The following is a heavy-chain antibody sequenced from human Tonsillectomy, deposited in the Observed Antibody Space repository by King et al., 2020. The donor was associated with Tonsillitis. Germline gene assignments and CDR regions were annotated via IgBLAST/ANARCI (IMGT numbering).Heavy chain of an antibody. D-gene: IGHD3-22*01. V-gene: IGHV3-43*01. J-gene: IGHJ6*02. CDR1: GFTFDDYT. CDR2: ISWDGGST. CDR3: AKSYSSGYYSEPYYYYGMDV. Sequence: QLVQSGGVVVQPGGSLRLSCAASGFTFDDYTMHWVRQAPGKGLEWVSLISWDGGSTYYADSVKGRFTISRDNSKNSLYLQMNSLRTEDTALYYCAKSYSSGYYSEPYYYYGMDVWGQGTTVTVSS.